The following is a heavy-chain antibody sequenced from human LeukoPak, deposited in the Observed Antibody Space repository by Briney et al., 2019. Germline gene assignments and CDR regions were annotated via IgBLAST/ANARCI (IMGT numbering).Heavy chain of an antibody. CDR2: IYYSGST. J-gene: IGHJ6*03. V-gene: IGHV4-59*01. CDR1: GGSISSYY. Sequence: PSETLSLTCTVSGGSISSYYWSWIRQPPGKGLEWIGYIYYSGSTNYNPSLKSRVIISVDTSKNQFSLKLSSVTAADTAVYYCARVQAHYYYMDVWGKGTTVTVSS. CDR3: ARVQAHYYYMDV.